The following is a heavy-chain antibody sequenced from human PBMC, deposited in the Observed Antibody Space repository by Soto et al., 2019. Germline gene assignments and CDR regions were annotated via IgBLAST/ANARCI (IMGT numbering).Heavy chain of an antibody. CDR2: INSDGSST. CDR1: GFTFSSYW. CDR3: ARALYYYGPAGMDV. V-gene: IGHV3-74*01. Sequence: GGSLRLSCAASGFTFSSYWMHWVRQAPGKGLVWVSRINSDGSSTSYADSVKGRFTISRDNAKNTLYLQMNSLRAEDTAVYYCARALYYYGPAGMDVWGQGTTVTVTS. J-gene: IGHJ6*02. D-gene: IGHD3-10*01.